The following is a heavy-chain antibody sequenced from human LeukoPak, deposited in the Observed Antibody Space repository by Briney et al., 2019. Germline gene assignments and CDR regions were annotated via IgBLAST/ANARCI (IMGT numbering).Heavy chain of an antibody. Sequence: GESLKISCKGSGYSFTSYWIGWVRRMPGKGLEWMGIIYPGDSDTRYSPSFQGQVTISADKSISTAYLQWSSLKASDTAMYYCARTYCGGDCYYLFDYWRQGTLVTVSS. CDR3: ARTYCGGDCYYLFDY. D-gene: IGHD2-21*02. CDR1: GYSFTSYW. V-gene: IGHV5-51*01. CDR2: IYPGDSDT. J-gene: IGHJ4*02.